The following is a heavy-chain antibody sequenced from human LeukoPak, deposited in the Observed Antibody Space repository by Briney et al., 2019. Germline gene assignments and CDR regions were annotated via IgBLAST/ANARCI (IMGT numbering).Heavy chain of an antibody. J-gene: IGHJ4*02. D-gene: IGHD3-16*02. CDR2: IYYSGST. CDR1: GGSFSSGGYF. Sequence: SETLSLTCTVSGGSFSSGGYFWNWIRQHPGKGLEWIGYIYYSGSTYYNPSLKSRVTMSVDTSKNQFSLKLSSVTAADTAVYYCARAFGGVIVFDYWGQGTLVTVSS. V-gene: IGHV4-31*03. CDR3: ARAFGGVIVFDY.